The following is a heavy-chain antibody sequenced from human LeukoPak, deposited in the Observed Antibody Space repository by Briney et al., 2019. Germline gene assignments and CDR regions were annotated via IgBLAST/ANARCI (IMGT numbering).Heavy chain of an antibody. CDR1: GYTFTVHY. D-gene: IGHD1-14*01. V-gene: IGHV1-2*02. Sequence: GASVKVSCKASGYTFTVHYIHWVRQAPGQGPEWMGWINPNSGDANYPQKFQGRLTMTTDTSTSTAYMELRSLRSDDTALYYCARDQLVLPRGISGYWGQGTLVTVSS. CDR3: ARDQLVLPRGISGY. CDR2: INPNSGDA. J-gene: IGHJ4*02.